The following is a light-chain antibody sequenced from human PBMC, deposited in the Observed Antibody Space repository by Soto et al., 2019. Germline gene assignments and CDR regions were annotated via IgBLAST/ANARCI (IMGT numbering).Light chain of an antibody. CDR3: QQHNSYPIT. Sequence: DIQLTQSPSFLSASVGDRVTITCRASQGLSSDLAWYQQTPGKAPKLLIYAASTLQSGVPSRFSGSGSGTEFTLTISSLQPEDFATYYCQQHNSYPITFGQGTRLEIK. CDR2: AAS. V-gene: IGKV1-9*01. J-gene: IGKJ5*01. CDR1: QGLSSD.